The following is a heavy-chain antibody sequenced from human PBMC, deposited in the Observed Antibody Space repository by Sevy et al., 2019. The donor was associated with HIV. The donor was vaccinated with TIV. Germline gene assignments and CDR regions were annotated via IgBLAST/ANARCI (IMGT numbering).Heavy chain of an antibody. CDR3: ARGSPDHYFGVDV. Sequence: TLSLTCTVSGGSISGYYRSWIRQPPGKGLEWIGYHYYSGSTNYNPSLKSRVTISVDTSKNQFSLKLISVTAADTAVYYCARGSPDHYFGVDVWGQGTTVTVSS. V-gene: IGHV4-59*01. CDR1: GGSISGYY. CDR2: HYYSGST. J-gene: IGHJ6*02.